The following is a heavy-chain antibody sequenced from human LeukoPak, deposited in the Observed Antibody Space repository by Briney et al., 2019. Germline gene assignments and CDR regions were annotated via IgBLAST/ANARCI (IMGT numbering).Heavy chain of an antibody. CDR3: ARSGAYCGGDCPPDWYFDL. Sequence: SVKVSCKASGGTFSSYAISWVRQAPGQGLEWMGGIIPIFATTNFAQKFQGRVTMTRDTSTSTVYMELSSPRSEDTAVYYCARSGAYCGGDCPPDWYFDLWGRGTLVTVSS. CDR2: IIPIFATT. CDR1: GGTFSSYA. D-gene: IGHD2-21*02. J-gene: IGHJ2*01. V-gene: IGHV1-69*05.